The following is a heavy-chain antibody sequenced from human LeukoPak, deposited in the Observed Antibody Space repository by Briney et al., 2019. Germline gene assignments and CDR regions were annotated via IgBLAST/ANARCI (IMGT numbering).Heavy chain of an antibody. Sequence: GRSLRLSCAASGFTFSSYGMHWVRQAPGKGLEWVAVISYDGSNKYYADSVRGRFAISRDNSKNTLYLQMNSLRAEDMAVYYCAKELSGSYGHDYWGQGTLVTVSS. CDR2: ISYDGSNK. CDR3: AKELSGSYGHDY. V-gene: IGHV3-30*18. J-gene: IGHJ4*02. D-gene: IGHD1-26*01. CDR1: GFTFSSYG.